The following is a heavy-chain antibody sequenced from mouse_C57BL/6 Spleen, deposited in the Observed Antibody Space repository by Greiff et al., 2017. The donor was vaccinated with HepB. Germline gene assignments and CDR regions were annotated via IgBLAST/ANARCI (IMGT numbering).Heavy chain of an antibody. CDR1: GYAFTNYL. CDR3: ARGNYYGSEVYFDY. V-gene: IGHV1-54*01. CDR2: INPGSGGT. D-gene: IGHD1-1*01. Sequence: VQLQESGAELVRPGTSVKVSCKASGYAFTNYLIEWVKQRPGQGLEWIGVINPGSGGTNYNEKFKGKATLTADKSSSTAYMQLSSLTSEDSAVYFCARGNYYGSEVYFDYWGQGTTLTVSS. J-gene: IGHJ2*01.